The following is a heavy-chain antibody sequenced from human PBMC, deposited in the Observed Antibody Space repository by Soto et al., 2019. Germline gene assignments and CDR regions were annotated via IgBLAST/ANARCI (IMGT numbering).Heavy chain of an antibody. CDR3: ACHQGRALSPWLRSRDYYYGMDV. CDR2: ISSSSSYI. J-gene: IGHJ6*02. CDR1: GFTFTNHN. Sequence: GGSLRLSCAASGFTFTNHNMNWVRQAPGKGLEWVSSISSSSSYIYYADSVKGRFTISRDNAKNSLYLQMNSLRAEDTAVYYCACHQGRALSPWLRSRDYYYGMDVWGQGTTVTVSS. V-gene: IGHV3-21*01. D-gene: IGHD5-12*01.